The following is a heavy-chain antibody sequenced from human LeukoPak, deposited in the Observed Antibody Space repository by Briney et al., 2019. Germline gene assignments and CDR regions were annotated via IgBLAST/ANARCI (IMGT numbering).Heavy chain of an antibody. CDR1: GFTFSSYW. D-gene: IGHD1-26*01. CDR3: ARGRSGSYYVVDS. CDR2: ISDSSSRT. J-gene: IGHJ4*02. V-gene: IGHV3-23*01. Sequence: GGSLRLSCAASGFTFSSYWMSWVRQAPGKGLEWVSVISDSSSRTYYSDSVKGRFTISRDNSKNTLYLQMNNLKAEDTAVYYCARGRSGSYYVVDSWGQGVLVTVSS.